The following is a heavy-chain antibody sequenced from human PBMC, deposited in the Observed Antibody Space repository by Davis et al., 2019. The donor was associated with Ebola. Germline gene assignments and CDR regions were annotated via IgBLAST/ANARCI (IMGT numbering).Heavy chain of an antibody. CDR1: GFTFSSYA. J-gene: IGHJ6*02. D-gene: IGHD3-9*01. Sequence: SCAASGFTFSSYAMSWVRQAPGKGLEWVSAISGSGGSTYYADSVKGRFTISRDNSKNTLYLQMNSLRAEDTAVYYCAKDVFLRYFDWLLWGGGGGTDVWGQGTTVTVSS. CDR3: AKDVFLRYFDWLLWGGGGGTDV. V-gene: IGHV3-23*01. CDR2: ISGSGGST.